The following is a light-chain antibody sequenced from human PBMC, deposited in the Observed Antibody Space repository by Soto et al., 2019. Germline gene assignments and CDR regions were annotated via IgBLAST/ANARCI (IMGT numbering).Light chain of an antibody. J-gene: IGKJ3*01. V-gene: IGKV3D-20*01. CDR2: DAY. CDR1: QSVSTNY. Sequence: EIVMTQSPAILSVSPGERATLSCRASQSVSTNYLAWYQQKPGLAPRLLIYDAYSRATGISDRFSGSGSGTDFILTITRLEPEDFAVYYCQQYGSSLFTFGPGTKVDIK. CDR3: QQYGSSLFT.